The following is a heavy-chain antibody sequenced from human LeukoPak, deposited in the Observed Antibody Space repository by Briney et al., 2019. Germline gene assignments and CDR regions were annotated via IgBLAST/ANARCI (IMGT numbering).Heavy chain of an antibody. CDR1: GFTFSGYS. CDR2: ISSGSRII. D-gene: IGHD1-20*01. Sequence: GGSPRLSCAASGFTFSGYSMNWVRQAPGKGLEWVSYISSGSRIIYYADSVKGRFIISRDNAKNSLYLQMNSLRAEDTAVYYCARESITGHRDFDYWGQGTLVTVSS. CDR3: ARESITGHRDFDY. V-gene: IGHV3-48*01. J-gene: IGHJ4*02.